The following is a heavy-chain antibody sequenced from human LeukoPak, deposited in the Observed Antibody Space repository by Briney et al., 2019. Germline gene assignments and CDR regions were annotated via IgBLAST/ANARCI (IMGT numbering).Heavy chain of an antibody. CDR2: ISGSGGST. J-gene: IGHJ4*02. D-gene: IGHD3-3*01. CDR1: GFTFSNYA. Sequence: GGSLRLSCAASGFTFSNYAMSWVRQAPGKGLEWVSAISGSGGSTYYADSVKGRFTISRDNAKNTVYLQMNSLRADDTAVYYCARVYFSAASFDYWCQGTLVTVSS. V-gene: IGHV3-23*01. CDR3: ARVYFSAASFDY.